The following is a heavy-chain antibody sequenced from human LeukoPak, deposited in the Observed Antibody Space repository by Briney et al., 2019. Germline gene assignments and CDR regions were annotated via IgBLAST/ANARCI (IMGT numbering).Heavy chain of an antibody. CDR2: IYSGGST. D-gene: IGHD2-15*01. CDR1: GFTVSSNY. V-gene: IGHV3-53*01. J-gene: IGHJ4*02. CDR3: ARDLVAPSRGYFDY. Sequence: GGSLRLSCAASGFTVSSNYMSWVRQAPGKGLEWVSVIYSGGSTYYADSVKGRFTISRDNSKNTLYLQMNSLRAEDTAVYYCARDLVAPSRGYFDYWGQGTLVTVSS.